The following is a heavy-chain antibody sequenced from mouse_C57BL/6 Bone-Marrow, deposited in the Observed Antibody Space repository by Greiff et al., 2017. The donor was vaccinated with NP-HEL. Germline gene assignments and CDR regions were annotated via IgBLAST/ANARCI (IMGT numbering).Heavy chain of an antibody. D-gene: IGHD2-1*01. CDR1: GYAFSSSW. CDR3: ARGNWFYYFDY. CDR2: IYPGDGDT. V-gene: IGHV1-82*01. J-gene: IGHJ2*01. Sequence: VQLQQSGPELVKPGASVKISCKASGYAFSSSWMNWVKQRPGKGLEWIGRIYPGDGDTNYNGKFKGKATLTADKSSSTAYMQLSSLTSEDSAVYFCARGNWFYYFDYWGQGTTLTVSS.